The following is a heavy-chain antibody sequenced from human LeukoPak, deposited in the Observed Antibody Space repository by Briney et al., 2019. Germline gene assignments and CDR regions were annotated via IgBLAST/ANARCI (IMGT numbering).Heavy chain of an antibody. D-gene: IGHD6-6*01. J-gene: IGHJ4*02. V-gene: IGHV1-2*06. CDR3: ARVTAARGYFDY. CDR1: GYTFTGYY. CDR2: INPNSGGT. Sequence: GVSVKVSCKASGYTFTGYYMHWVRQAPGQGLEWMGRINPNSGGTNYAQKFQGRVTMTRDTSISTAYMELSRLRSDDTAVYYCARVTAARGYFDYWGQGTLVTVSS.